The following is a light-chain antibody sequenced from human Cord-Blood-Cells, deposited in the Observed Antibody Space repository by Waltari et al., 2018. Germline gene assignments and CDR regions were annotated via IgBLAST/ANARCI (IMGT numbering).Light chain of an antibody. CDR3: CSYAGSYTFYV. CDR1: SSDVCGYNY. Sequence: QSALTQPRSVSGSPGQSVTISCTGTSSDVCGYNYVSWYQQHPGNAPKLMIYDVSKRPSGVPDRFSGSKSGNTASLTISGLQAEDEADYYCCSYAGSYTFYVFGTGTKVTVL. CDR2: DVS. J-gene: IGLJ1*01. V-gene: IGLV2-11*01.